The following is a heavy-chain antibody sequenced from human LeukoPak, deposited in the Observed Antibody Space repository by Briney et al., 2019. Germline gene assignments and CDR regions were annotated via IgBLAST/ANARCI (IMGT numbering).Heavy chain of an antibody. CDR1: GFTVSSNY. J-gene: IGHJ4*02. V-gene: IGHV3-66*01. Sequence: GGSLRLSCAASGFTVSSNYMSWVRQAPGKGLEWVSVIFSGGSTYYADSVKGRFTISRDNSKNTLYLQMNSLRVEDTAVYYCARWAGYSGSWYGLFDYWGQGTLVTVSS. D-gene: IGHD6-13*01. CDR3: ARWAGYSGSWYGLFDY. CDR2: IFSGGST.